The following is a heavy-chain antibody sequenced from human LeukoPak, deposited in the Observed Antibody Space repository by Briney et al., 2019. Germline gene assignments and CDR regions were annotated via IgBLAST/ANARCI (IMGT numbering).Heavy chain of an antibody. J-gene: IGHJ5*01. CDR2: ITSRGDAT. Sequence: GGSPRLSRAPPGFTSKIYAMSWVPQAPGKGRGGVSRITSRGDATFQADSVKDRFTISRDNSKSTLYLQMSRLRVEDTAVYYCAKDRPNYHESNGHYYRLNGDSWGQGTLVTVSS. D-gene: IGHD3-22*01. V-gene: IGHV3-23*01. CDR1: GFTSKIYA. CDR3: AKDRPNYHESNGHYYRLNGDS.